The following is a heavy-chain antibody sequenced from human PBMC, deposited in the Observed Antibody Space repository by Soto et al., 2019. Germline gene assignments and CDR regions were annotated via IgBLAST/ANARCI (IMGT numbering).Heavy chain of an antibody. V-gene: IGHV4-59*08. Sequence: SETLSLTCTVSGGSISSYYWSWIRQPPGRGLEWIGYIYYSGSTNYNPSLKSRITISVDTSKNQFSLKLSSVTAADTAVYYCARATVYRCKGILVTVS. D-gene: IGHD4-4*01. CDR1: GGSISSYY. J-gene: IGHJ4*02. CDR2: IYYSGST. CDR3: ARATVY.